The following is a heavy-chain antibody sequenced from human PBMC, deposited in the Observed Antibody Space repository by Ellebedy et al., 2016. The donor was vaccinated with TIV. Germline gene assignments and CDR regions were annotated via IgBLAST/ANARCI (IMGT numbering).Heavy chain of an antibody. Sequence: MPSETLSLTCTVSGGSISSYYWSWIRQPPGKGLEWIGYIYYSGSTNYNPSLKSRVTISVDTSKNQFSLKLSSVTAADTAVYYCARRDYYGSGSYSQGTDYWGLGTLVTVSS. V-gene: IGHV4-59*08. CDR3: ARRDYYGSGSYSQGTDY. D-gene: IGHD3-10*01. CDR1: GGSISSYY. CDR2: IYYSGST. J-gene: IGHJ4*02.